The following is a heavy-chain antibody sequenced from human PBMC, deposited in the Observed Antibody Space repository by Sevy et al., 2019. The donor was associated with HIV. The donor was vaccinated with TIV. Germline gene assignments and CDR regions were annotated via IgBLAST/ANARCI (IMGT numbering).Heavy chain of an antibody. CDR3: TRVDYYDTSGSHY. CDR2: ISSGSSYK. D-gene: IGHD3-22*01. V-gene: IGHV3-21*01. Sequence: GGSLRLSCAASGFTFSSFWMTWVRQAPGKGLEWVSSISSGSSYKKYGDSVKGRFTISRDNAKNSLYLQLNSLRAEDTAVYYCTRVDYYDTSGSHYWGQGTLVTVSS. CDR1: GFTFSSFW. J-gene: IGHJ4*02.